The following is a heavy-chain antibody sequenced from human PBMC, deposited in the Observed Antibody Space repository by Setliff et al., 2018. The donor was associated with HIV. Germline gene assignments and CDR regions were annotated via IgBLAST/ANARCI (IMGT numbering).Heavy chain of an antibody. CDR2: IIPIFDTG. CDR1: GYNFNTYY. J-gene: IGHJ4*02. CDR3: AREAYSYGYVLPATRFGYYFDS. Sequence: SVKVSCKASGYNFNTYYIHFIRQVPGHGLEWMGRIIPIFDTGDYAQKFQGRVTISADRSTSTAYMELSSLRSEDTALYYCAREAYSYGYVLPATRFGYYFDSWGQGTLVTVSS. V-gene: IGHV1-69*06. D-gene: IGHD5-18*01.